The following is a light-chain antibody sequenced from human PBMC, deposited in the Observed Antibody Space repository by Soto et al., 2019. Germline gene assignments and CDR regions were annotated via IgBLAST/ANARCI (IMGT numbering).Light chain of an antibody. CDR1: QSVDSTY. Sequence: IVLTQSPGTLSLSPGERATLSCRASQSVDSTYLAWYQQKPDQSPRLLIYGASRRATGIPDRFSGSGSGTDFTLTISRLEPEDFAVYFCHQRNKFGQGTRLEI. CDR2: GAS. J-gene: IGKJ5*01. CDR3: HQRNK. V-gene: IGKV3D-20*02.